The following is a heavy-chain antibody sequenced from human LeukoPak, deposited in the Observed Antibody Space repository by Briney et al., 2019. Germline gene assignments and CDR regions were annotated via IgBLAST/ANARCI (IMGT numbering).Heavy chain of an antibody. D-gene: IGHD6-13*01. V-gene: IGHV4-39*07. CDR1: GGSISSYY. CDR2: IYYSGST. J-gene: IGHJ4*02. CDR3: ARGRSNEQLVLDY. Sequence: PSETLSLTCTVSGGSISSYYWGWIRQPPGKGLEWIGSIYYSGSTYYNPSLKSRVTISVDTSKNQFSLKLSSVTAADTAVYYCARGRSNEQLVLDYWGQGTLVTVSS.